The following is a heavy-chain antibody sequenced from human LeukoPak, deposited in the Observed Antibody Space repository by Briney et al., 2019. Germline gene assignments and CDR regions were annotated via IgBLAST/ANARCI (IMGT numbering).Heavy chain of an antibody. D-gene: IGHD6-19*01. J-gene: IGHJ4*02. CDR2: IYYSGST. Sequence: PSETLSLTCTVSGGSISSYYWSWIRQPPGKGLEWIGYIYYSGSTNYNPSLKSRVTISVDTSKNQFSLTLSSVTAADTAVYYCASRRYSSGWYVYWGQGTLVTVSS. CDR1: GGSISSYY. V-gene: IGHV4-59*01. CDR3: ASRRYSSGWYVY.